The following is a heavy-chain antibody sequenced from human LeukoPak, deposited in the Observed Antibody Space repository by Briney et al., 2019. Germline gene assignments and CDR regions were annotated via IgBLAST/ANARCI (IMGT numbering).Heavy chain of an antibody. Sequence: PSETLSLTCAVYGGSFSGYYWSWIRQPPGKGLEWIGEINHSGSTNYNPSLKSRVTISVDTSKNQFSLKLSSVTAADTAVYYCARQRGYNPYYYGSGSYGGNPFDCWGQGTLVTVSS. CDR3: ARQRGYNPYYYGSGSYGGNPFDC. CDR2: INHSGST. D-gene: IGHD3-10*01. CDR1: GGSFSGYY. V-gene: IGHV4-34*01. J-gene: IGHJ4*02.